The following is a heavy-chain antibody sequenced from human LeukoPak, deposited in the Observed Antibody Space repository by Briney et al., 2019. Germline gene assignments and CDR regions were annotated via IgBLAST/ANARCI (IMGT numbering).Heavy chain of an antibody. CDR2: MSYVGIT. V-gene: IGHV4-39*01. CDR3: TRLPLDYSLDL. J-gene: IGHJ5*02. CDR1: GDSISSTTYW. Sequence: SETLSLTCTVSGDSISSTTYWWGWIRQSPGKGLEWIGSMSYVGITSYNPSLKSRATISVDTSKNQFSLMLSSVTAADTAVYYCTRLPLDYSLDLWGRATPLSVSS. D-gene: IGHD4-11*01.